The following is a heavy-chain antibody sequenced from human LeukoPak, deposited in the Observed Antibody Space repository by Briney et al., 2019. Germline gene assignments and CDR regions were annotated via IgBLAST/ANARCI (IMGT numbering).Heavy chain of an antibody. Sequence: PSETLSLTCTVSGGSISSGGYYRSWIRQHPGKGLEWIGYIYYSGSTYYNPSLKSRVTISVDTSKNQFSLKLSSVTAADTAVYYCARFGATKNYYYMDVWGKGTTVTVSS. V-gene: IGHV4-31*03. CDR2: IYYSGST. CDR1: GGSISSGGYY. J-gene: IGHJ6*03. CDR3: ARFGATKNYYYMDV. D-gene: IGHD5-12*01.